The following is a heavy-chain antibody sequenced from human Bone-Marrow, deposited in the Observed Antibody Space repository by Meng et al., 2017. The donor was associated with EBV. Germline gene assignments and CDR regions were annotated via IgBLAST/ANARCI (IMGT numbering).Heavy chain of an antibody. V-gene: IGHV4-39*07. CDR3: ARAEIAVAGRFDY. CDR2: IYYSGST. D-gene: IGHD6-19*01. CDR1: GGSISSSSYY. J-gene: IGHJ4*02. Sequence: QLQLQESGPGLVKPSETLSLTGTVSGGSISSSSYYWGWIRQPPGKGLEWIGSIYYSGSTYYNPSLKSRVTISVDTSKNQFSLKLSSVTAADTAVYYCARAEIAVAGRFDYWGQGTLVTVSS.